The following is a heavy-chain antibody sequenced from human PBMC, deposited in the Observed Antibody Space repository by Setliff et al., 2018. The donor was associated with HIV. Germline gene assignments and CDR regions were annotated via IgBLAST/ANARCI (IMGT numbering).Heavy chain of an antibody. CDR1: GYIFLNYD. D-gene: IGHD2-15*01. Sequence: ASVKVSCKASGYIFLNYDITWVRQAPGQGLEWMGWISPDNGNTNYAQKIEGRVILTTDKSTNTVEMELRSLRSDDTAVYYCARRDPAALSPFDCWGQGTLVTVSS. V-gene: IGHV1-18*04. J-gene: IGHJ4*02. CDR2: ISPDNGNT. CDR3: ARRDPAALSPFDC.